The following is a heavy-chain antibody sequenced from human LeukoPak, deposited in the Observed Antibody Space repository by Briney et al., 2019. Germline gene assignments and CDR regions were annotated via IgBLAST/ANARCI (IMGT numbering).Heavy chain of an antibody. D-gene: IGHD2-15*01. Sequence: GEPLKISCKGSGYSFTSYWIGWVRQMPGKGLEWMGIIYPGDSDTRYSPSFQGQVTISADKSISTAYLQWSSLKASDTAMYYCARPYCSGGSCYPAEYYFDYWGQGTLVTVSS. CDR2: IYPGDSDT. CDR3: ARPYCSGGSCYPAEYYFDY. CDR1: GYSFTSYW. J-gene: IGHJ4*02. V-gene: IGHV5-51*01.